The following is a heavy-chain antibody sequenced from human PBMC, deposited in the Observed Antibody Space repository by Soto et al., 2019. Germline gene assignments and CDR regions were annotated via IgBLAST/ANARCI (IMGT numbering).Heavy chain of an antibody. Sequence: QVQLQESGPGLVKPSETLSLNCTVSGGPISSYYWSWIRQSPGKGLEWIGYINYSGSTNYNPSLKSRVTISVDTSKNRFSLELSSVTAADTAVYYCARGSSGWPPRLDYWCQGTLVTVSS. D-gene: IGHD6-19*01. CDR2: INYSGST. J-gene: IGHJ4*02. CDR3: ARGSSGWPPRLDY. V-gene: IGHV4-59*01. CDR1: GGPISSYY.